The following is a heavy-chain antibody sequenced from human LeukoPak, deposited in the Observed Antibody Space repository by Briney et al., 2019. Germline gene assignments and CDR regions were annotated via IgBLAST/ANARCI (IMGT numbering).Heavy chain of an antibody. CDR2: MNPNSGDT. CDR1: GYTFTSYD. D-gene: IGHD4-17*01. V-gene: IGHV1-8*01. Sequence: ASVKVSCKASGYTFTSYDFNWVRQAPGQGLEWLGWMNPNSGDTGYAQRFQGRVSMTRDTSITTAYMELSSLRSDDTAIYYCARNTPNYGDFDFWGQGTLVTVSP. J-gene: IGHJ4*02. CDR3: ARNTPNYGDFDF.